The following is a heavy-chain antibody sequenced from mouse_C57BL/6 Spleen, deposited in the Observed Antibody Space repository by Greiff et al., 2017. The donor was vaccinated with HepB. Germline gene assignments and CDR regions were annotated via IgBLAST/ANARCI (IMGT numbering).Heavy chain of an antibody. J-gene: IGHJ2*01. CDR3: ARRVGPYYFDY. CDR2: IDPSDSYT. V-gene: IGHV1-69*01. D-gene: IGHD4-1*01. CDR1: GYTFTSYW. Sequence: QVQLQQSGAELVMPGASVKLSCKASGYTFTSYWMHWVKQRPGQGLEWIGEIDPSDSYTNYNQKFKGKSTLTVDKSSSTAYMQLSSLTSEDSAVYYCARRVGPYYFDYWGQGTTLTVSS.